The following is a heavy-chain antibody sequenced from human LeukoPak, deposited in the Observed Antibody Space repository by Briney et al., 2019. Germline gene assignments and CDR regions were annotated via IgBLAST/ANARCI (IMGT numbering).Heavy chain of an antibody. Sequence: PSETLSLTCTVSGGSISSSSYCWGWIRQPPGKGLEWIGSIYYSGSTYYNPSLKSRVTISVDTSKNQFSPKLSSVTAADTAVYYCARDVTRYYYDSSGYQNDAFDIWGQGTMVTVSS. V-gene: IGHV4-39*07. J-gene: IGHJ3*02. D-gene: IGHD3-22*01. CDR1: GGSISSSSYC. CDR2: IYYSGST. CDR3: ARDVTRYYYDSSGYQNDAFDI.